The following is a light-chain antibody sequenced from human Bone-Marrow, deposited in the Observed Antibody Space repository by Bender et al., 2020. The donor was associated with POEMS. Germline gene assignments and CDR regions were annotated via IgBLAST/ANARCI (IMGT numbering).Light chain of an antibody. J-gene: IGLJ3*02. CDR1: SSDVGGYIY. Sequence: SALTQPRSVSGSPGQSVTISCTGTSSDVGGYIYVSWYQHHPGKAPKVIMYDVSKRPSGVPGRFSGSKSGNTASLTISGRQPDDEASYYCSSNAGSYTVVFGGWTRLTVL. V-gene: IGLV2-11*01. CDR2: DVS. CDR3: SSNAGSYTVV.